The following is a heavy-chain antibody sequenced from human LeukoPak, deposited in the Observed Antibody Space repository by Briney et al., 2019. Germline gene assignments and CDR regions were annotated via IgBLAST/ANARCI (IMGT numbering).Heavy chain of an antibody. J-gene: IGHJ1*01. CDR2: INAGSGYT. CDR3: ARDLHVYTSGWYDGSALPD. CDR1: GYTFTNHA. D-gene: IGHD6-19*01. Sequence: ASVKVSCKASGYTFTNHAINWVRQAPGQRLEWMGWINAGSGYTKYSQRFQGRVTITRDTSATTAYMELSNLRSEDTAVYYCARDLHVYTSGWYDGSALPDWGQGTLVTVSS. V-gene: IGHV1-3*01.